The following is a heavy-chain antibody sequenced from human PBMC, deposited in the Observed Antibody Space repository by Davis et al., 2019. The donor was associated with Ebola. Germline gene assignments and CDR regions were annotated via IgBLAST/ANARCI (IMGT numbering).Heavy chain of an antibody. V-gene: IGHV3-23*01. D-gene: IGHD6-13*01. CDR3: ARDPAVAAAGIIYYYGMDV. Sequence: GGSLRLSCAASGFTFSSYAMSWVRQAPGKGLEWVSAISGSGGSTYYADSVKGRFTISRDNSKNTLYLQMNSLRAEDTAVYYCARDPAVAAAGIIYYYGMDVWGQGTTVTVSS. CDR1: GFTFSSYA. CDR2: ISGSGGST. J-gene: IGHJ6*02.